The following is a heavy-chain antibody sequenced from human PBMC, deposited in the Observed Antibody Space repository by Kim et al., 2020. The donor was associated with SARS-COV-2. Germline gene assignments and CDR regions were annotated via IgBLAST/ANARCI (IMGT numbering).Heavy chain of an antibody. CDR3: ARGRFRFCWQWRVRGTVASNSGIGYNWFDP. J-gene: IGHJ5*02. Sequence: SETLSLTCAVYGGSFSGYYWSWIRQPPGKGLEWIGEINHSGSTNYNPSLKSRVTISVETSKNKFSLKLSSVTAADTAVYYCARGRFRFCWQWRVRGTVASNSGIGYNWFDPWGQGTLVTVSS. D-gene: IGHD6-19*01. V-gene: IGHV4-34*01. CDR2: INHSGST. CDR1: GGSFSGYY.